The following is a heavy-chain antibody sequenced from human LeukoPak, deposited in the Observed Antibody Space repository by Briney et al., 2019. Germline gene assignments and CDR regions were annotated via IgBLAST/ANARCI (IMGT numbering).Heavy chain of an antibody. CDR2: IYHSGST. V-gene: IGHV4-38-2*02. Sequence: PSETLSLTCTVSGYSISSGYYWGWIRQPPGQGLEWIGSIYHSGSTYYNPSLKSRVTISVDTSKNQFSLKLSSVTAADTAVYYCARDLEYYYDSSGYYFGWFDPWGQGTLVTVSS. D-gene: IGHD3-22*01. CDR3: ARDLEYYYDSSGYYFGWFDP. CDR1: GYSISSGYY. J-gene: IGHJ5*02.